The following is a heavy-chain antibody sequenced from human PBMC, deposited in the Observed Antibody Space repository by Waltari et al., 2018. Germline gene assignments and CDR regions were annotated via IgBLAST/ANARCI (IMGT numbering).Heavy chain of an antibody. CDR1: GFTFDDYA. V-gene: IGHV3-9*01. CDR3: AKDSPFYYYMDV. J-gene: IGHJ6*03. Sequence: EVQLVESGGGLVQPGRSLRLSCAASGFTFDDYAMHWVRQAPGKGLEWVSGISWNSGSIGYADSVKGRFTISRDNAKNSLYLQMNNLRAEDTALYYCAKDSPFYYYMDVWGKGTTVTVSS. CDR2: ISWNSGSI.